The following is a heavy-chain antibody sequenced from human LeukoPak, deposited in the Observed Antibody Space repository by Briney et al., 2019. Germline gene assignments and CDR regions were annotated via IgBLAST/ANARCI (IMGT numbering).Heavy chain of an antibody. CDR1: GFTFSSYE. D-gene: IGHD4-17*01. CDR2: IKQDGSEK. CDR3: ARVVRIIYGDYADY. V-gene: IGHV3-7*01. J-gene: IGHJ4*02. Sequence: GGSLRLSCAASGFTFSSYEMNWVRQAPGKGLEWVANIKQDGSEKYYVDSVKGRFTISRDNAKNSLYLQMNSLRAEDTAVYYCARVVRIIYGDYADYWGQGTLVTVSS.